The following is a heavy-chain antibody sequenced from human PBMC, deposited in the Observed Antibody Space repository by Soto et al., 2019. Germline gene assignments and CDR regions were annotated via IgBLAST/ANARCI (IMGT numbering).Heavy chain of an antibody. CDR1: GGSISSYY. J-gene: IGHJ3*02. Sequence: SETLSLTCTVSGGSISSYYWSWIRQPPGKGLEWIGYIYYSGSTNYNPSLKSRVTISVDTSKNQFSLKLSSVTAADTAVYYCARSWGWMQRDSSGYYYVEAFDIWGQRTMVTVSS. CDR3: ARSWGWMQRDSSGYYYVEAFDI. D-gene: IGHD3-22*01. V-gene: IGHV4-59*01. CDR2: IYYSGST.